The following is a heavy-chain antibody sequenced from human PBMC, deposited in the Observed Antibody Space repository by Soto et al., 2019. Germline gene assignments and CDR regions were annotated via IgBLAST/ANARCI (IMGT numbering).Heavy chain of an antibody. D-gene: IGHD3-22*01. CDR2: MKSKSEGETT. J-gene: IGHJ4*02. CDR1: GFTFNNAW. V-gene: IGHV3-15*01. CDR3: TAQFSFDASGYSFAL. Sequence: LRLSCAASGFTFNNAWMGWVRQAPGQGLEWVGHMKSKSEGETTDYAAPVKGRFTISRDDSKNTVYLQMNSLTTEDTAVYYCTAQFSFDASGYSFALWGQGTLVTVSS.